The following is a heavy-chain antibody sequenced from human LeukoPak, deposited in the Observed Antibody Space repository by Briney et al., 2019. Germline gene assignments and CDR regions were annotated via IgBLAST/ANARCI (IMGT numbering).Heavy chain of an antibody. J-gene: IGHJ4*02. Sequence: PGGSLRLSCAASGFTFSSYEMNWVRQAPGKGLEWVSYISSSGSTIYYADSVKGRFTISRDNAKNSLYLQMNSLRAEDTAVYYCARLRSAYYYDSSGYYYSGFDYWGQGTLVTVSS. CDR3: ARLRSAYYYDSSGYYYSGFDY. CDR2: ISSSGSTI. D-gene: IGHD3-22*01. V-gene: IGHV3-48*03. CDR1: GFTFSSYE.